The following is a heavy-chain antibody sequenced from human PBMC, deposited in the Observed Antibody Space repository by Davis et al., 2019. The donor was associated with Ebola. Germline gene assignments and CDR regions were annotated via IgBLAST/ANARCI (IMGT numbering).Heavy chain of an antibody. CDR2: IYYSGST. J-gene: IGHJ6*02. D-gene: IGHD6-13*01. CDR3: ARYPGMAAAGTGYYYGMDV. Sequence: SETLSLTCTVSGGPISSYYWSWIRQPPGKGLEWIGYIYYSGSTNYNPSLKSRVSISVDTSKNQVSLKLSSVTAADTAVYYCARYPGMAAAGTGYYYGMDVWGQGTTVTVSS. V-gene: IGHV4-59*08. CDR1: GGPISSYY.